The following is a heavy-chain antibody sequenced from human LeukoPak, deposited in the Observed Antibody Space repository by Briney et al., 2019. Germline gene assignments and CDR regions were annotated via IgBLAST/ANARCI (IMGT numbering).Heavy chain of an antibody. Sequence: GGSLRLSCAASGFTFSSYEMNWVRQAPGKGLEWVSYISSSGSTIYYADSVKGRFTISRDDAKNSLYLQMNSLRAEDTAVYYCAKLGITMIGGVWGKGTTVTISS. J-gene: IGHJ6*04. CDR1: GFTFSSYE. CDR3: AKLGITMIGGV. V-gene: IGHV3-48*03. D-gene: IGHD3-10*02. CDR2: ISSSGSTI.